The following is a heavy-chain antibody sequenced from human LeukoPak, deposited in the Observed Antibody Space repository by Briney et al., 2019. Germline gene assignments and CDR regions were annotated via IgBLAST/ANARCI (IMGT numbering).Heavy chain of an antibody. J-gene: IGHJ4*02. CDR3: ARGPGGSGSYSDY. D-gene: IGHD3-10*01. CDR2: ISTYDGNA. CDR1: GYSFTSYG. V-gene: IGHV1-18*01. Sequence: GASVKVSCKASGYSFTSYGITWVRQAPGQGLEWMGWISTYDGNANYAQKLQGRVTMTTDTSTITVYMELSSLRSEDTAVYYCARGPGGSGSYSDYWGQGTLVTVSS.